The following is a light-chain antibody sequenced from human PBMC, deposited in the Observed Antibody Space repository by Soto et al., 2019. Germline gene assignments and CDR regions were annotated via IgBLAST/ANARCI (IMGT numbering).Light chain of an antibody. CDR2: GAS. CDR1: QSVSSTY. V-gene: IGKV3-20*01. CDR3: QQYGRSPPWT. J-gene: IGKJ1*01. Sequence: EIVLTQSPGTLSLSPGETATLSCRASQSVSSTYLAWYQQKPGQAPRLLIYGASSRVTGIPARFSGSGSGTDLTLTIRRLEPEDFAVYYCQQYGRSPPWTFGQGTKVEI.